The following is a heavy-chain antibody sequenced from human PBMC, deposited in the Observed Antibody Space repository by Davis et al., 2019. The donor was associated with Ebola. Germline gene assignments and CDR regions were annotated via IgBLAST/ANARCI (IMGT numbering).Heavy chain of an antibody. Sequence: ASVKVSCKASGYTFTGYYMHWVRQAPGQGLEWMGWINPNSGGTNYAQKFQGWVTMTRDTSISTAYMELSRLRSDDTAVYYCARVGYYDSRNNACMDVWGQGTTVTVSS. D-gene: IGHD3-22*01. CDR3: ARVGYYDSRNNACMDV. V-gene: IGHV1-2*04. CDR2: INPNSGGT. CDR1: GYTFTGYY. J-gene: IGHJ6*02.